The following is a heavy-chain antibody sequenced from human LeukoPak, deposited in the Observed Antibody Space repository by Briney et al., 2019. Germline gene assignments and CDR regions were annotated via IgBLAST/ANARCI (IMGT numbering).Heavy chain of an antibody. CDR1: GFTVSSSY. V-gene: IGHV3-53*01. CDR2: IHSGGST. Sequence: GGSLRLSCAHSGFTVSSSYMSSVRQAPGKGLEWVSIIHSGGSTNYADSVKGRFSISRDNSKNRVYLQMNSLRAEDTAVSYCASDSNAYYAFDLSGQGTMVTVSS. CDR3: ASDSNAYYAFDL. J-gene: IGHJ3*01. D-gene: IGHD3-22*01.